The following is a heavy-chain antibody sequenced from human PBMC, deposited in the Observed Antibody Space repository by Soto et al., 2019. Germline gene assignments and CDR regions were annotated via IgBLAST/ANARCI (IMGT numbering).Heavy chain of an antibody. CDR1: GGSISSGGYS. V-gene: IGHV4-30-2*01. J-gene: IGHJ6*02. CDR2: IYHSGST. CDR3: AGSGYCRTSGMDV. D-gene: IGHD3-22*01. Sequence: QLQLQESGSGLVKPSQTLSLTCAVSGGSISSGGYSWSWIRQPPGKGLEWIGYIYHSGSTNYNPSLEGRGTLSVDRSNNQYTRKLSHVTADDTAVYYCAGSGYCRTSGMDVWGQRPTVTVPS.